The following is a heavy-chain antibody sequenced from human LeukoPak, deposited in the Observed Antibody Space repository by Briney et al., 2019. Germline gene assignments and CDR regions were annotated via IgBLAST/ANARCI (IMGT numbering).Heavy chain of an antibody. CDR2: ISSSGSTI. D-gene: IGHD3-16*02. V-gene: IGHV3-11*04. J-gene: IGHJ4*02. CDR3: AKDGKDYDYVWGSYRHLPRFDY. Sequence: PGGSLRLSCAASGFTFSDYYMSWIRQAPGKGLEWVSYISSSGSTIYYADSVKGRFTISRDNAKNSLYLQMNSLRAEDTAVYYCAKDGKDYDYVWGSYRHLPRFDYWGQGTLVTVSS. CDR1: GFTFSDYY.